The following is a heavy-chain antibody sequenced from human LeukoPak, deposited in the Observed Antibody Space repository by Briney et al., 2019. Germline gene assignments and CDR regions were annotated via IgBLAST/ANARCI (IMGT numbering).Heavy chain of an antibody. D-gene: IGHD3-10*01. Sequence: PGGSLRLSCAASGFTFSTYAMSWVRQAPGEGLEWVSSISSNGDSTYYTDSVKGRFTISRDNAKNSLFLQLNSLRAEDTAVYYCARGRLGGFFDFWGQGTLVTVSS. CDR1: GFTFSTYA. J-gene: IGHJ4*02. V-gene: IGHV3-23*01. CDR3: ARGRLGGFFDF. CDR2: ISSNGDST.